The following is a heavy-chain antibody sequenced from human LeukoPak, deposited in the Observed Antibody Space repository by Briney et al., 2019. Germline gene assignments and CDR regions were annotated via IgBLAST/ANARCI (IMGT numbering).Heavy chain of an antibody. CDR3: ARVAGSYTTFYFDY. Sequence: SETLSLTCTVSDYSISSGYYWGWIRQPPGKGLEWIGSISHSGSTYYNPSLKSRVTISVDTSKNQFSLKLSSVTAADTAVYYCARVAGSYTTFYFDYWGQGTLVTVSS. J-gene: IGHJ4*02. V-gene: IGHV4-38-2*02. CDR2: ISHSGST. CDR1: DYSISSGYY. D-gene: IGHD1-26*01.